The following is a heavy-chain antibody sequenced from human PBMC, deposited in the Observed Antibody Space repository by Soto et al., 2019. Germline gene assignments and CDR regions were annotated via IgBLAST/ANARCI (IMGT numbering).Heavy chain of an antibody. CDR2: IWYDGSNK. J-gene: IGHJ6*01. D-gene: IGHD3-3*01. V-gene: IGHV3-33*01. CDR1: EFTFSSYG. CDR3: AREFSRFGVVSPTYYYGMDV. Sequence: WGSLRVSCASSEFTFSSYGMHWVRQAPGKGLDLVAVIWYDGSNKYYADSVKGRFTISRDNSKNTLYLQMNSLRAEDTAVYYCAREFSRFGVVSPTYYYGMDVWGQGTTVTVSS.